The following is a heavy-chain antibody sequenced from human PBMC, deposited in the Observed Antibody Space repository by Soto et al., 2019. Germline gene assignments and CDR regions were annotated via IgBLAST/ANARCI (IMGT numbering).Heavy chain of an antibody. J-gene: IGHJ5*02. V-gene: IGHV4-34*01. CDR1: GGSFSGYY. D-gene: IGHD5-18*01. CDR3: ASLRGYSYGSNWFDP. CDR2: INHSGST. Sequence: QVQLQQWGAGLLKPSETLSLTCAVYGGSFSGYYWSWIRQPPGKGLEWIGEINHSGSTNYNPSLKSRVTISVDTSKNQFSLNLSSVTAADTSVYYCASLRGYSYGSNWFDPWGQGTLVTVSS.